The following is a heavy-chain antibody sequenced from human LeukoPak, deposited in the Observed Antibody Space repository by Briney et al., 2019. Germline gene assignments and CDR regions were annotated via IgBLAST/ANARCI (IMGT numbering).Heavy chain of an antibody. CDR2: TRDKANSYTT. CDR3: ARFYSGSYHDAFDI. J-gene: IGHJ3*02. Sequence: SLRLSCAASGFTFSDHYMDWVRQAPGKGLEWVGRTRDKANSYTTEYAASVKGRFTISRDDSKNSLYLQMNSLKTEDTAVYYCARFYSGSYHDAFDIWGQGTMVTVSS. CDR1: GFTFSDHY. V-gene: IGHV3-72*01. D-gene: IGHD1-26*01.